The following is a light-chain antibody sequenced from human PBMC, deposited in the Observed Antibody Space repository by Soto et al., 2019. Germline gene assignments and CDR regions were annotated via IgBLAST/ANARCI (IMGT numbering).Light chain of an antibody. CDR2: AAS. CDR3: QQSYSTPRT. J-gene: IGKJ2*01. V-gene: IGKV1-39*01. Sequence: DIQRTQSPSSLSASVGERVTITCRASQSISSYLNWYQQKPGKAPKLLIYAASSLQSGVPSRFSGSGSGTDFTLTISSLQPEDFATYYCQQSYSTPRTFGQGTKLEIK. CDR1: QSISSY.